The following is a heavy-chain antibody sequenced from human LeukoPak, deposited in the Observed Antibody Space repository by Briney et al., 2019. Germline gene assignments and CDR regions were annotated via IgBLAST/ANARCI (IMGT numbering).Heavy chain of an antibody. CDR1: GFTFSNAW. D-gene: IGHD6-19*01. CDR2: MKSKTDGGTT. J-gene: IGHJ6*02. V-gene: IGHV3-15*07. Sequence: GGSLRLSCAASGFTFSNAWMNWVRQAPGKGLEWVGRMKSKTDGGTTDYAAPVKGRFTISRDDSKNTLYLQMNSLKTEDTAVYYCTTGIDSSGWFRPNYYYYGMDVWGQGTTVTVSS. CDR3: TTGIDSSGWFRPNYYYYGMDV.